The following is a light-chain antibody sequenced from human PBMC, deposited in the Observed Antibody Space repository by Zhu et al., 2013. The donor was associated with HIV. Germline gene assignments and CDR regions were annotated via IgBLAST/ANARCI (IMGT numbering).Light chain of an antibody. J-gene: IGKJ3*01. CDR1: QSVTSW. V-gene: IGKV1-5*03. CDR3: QQYNSDPFT. Sequence: DIQMTQSPSTLSASVGDRVTITCRASQSVTSWLAWYQQKPGKAPKLLIYKASSLESGVPSRFSGSGSGTEFTLTISSLQPDDFATYYCQQYNSDPFTFGPGTEVETK. CDR2: KAS.